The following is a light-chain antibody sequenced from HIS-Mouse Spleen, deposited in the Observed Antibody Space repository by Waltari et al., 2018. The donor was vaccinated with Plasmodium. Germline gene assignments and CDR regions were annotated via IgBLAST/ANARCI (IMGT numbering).Light chain of an antibody. CDR1: NIGSKS. CDR2: DDS. V-gene: IGLV3-21*02. J-gene: IGLJ1*01. Sequence: SYVLTQPPSVSVAPGQTARLTCGGNNIGSKSVHWYQQKPGQAPVLVVYDDSDRPSGIPERFCVSNSGNTATLTISRVEAGDEADDYCQVWDSSSDHYVFGTGTKVTVL. CDR3: QVWDSSSDHYV.